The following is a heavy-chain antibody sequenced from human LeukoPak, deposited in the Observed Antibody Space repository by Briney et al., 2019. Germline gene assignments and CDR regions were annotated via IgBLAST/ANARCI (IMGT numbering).Heavy chain of an antibody. Sequence: SETLSLTCTVFGGSISTSSSYWGWIRQPPGKGLEWIGSIYYSGSTYYNPSLKSRVTISVDTSRNQFSLKLSSVSAADTAVYYCARIHPEGMGIWGQGTMVTVSS. J-gene: IGHJ3*02. D-gene: IGHD2-8*01. CDR1: GGSISTSSSY. V-gene: IGHV4-39*01. CDR3: ARIHPEGMGI. CDR2: IYYSGST.